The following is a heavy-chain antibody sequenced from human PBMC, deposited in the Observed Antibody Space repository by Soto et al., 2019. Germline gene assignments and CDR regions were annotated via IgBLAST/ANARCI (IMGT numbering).Heavy chain of an antibody. J-gene: IGHJ3*02. Sequence: QVQLQESGPGLVKPSETLSLTCTVSGGSIRSHYWSWIRQTPGKGLEWIGYIYYNGYTNYNRSLRNHDTLSVDTSKNQLSLKLNSVTAADTAVYSCAGKDSSGYMTWAFHIWGQGTMVTVSS. CDR3: AGKDSSGYMTWAFHI. V-gene: IGHV4-59*03. D-gene: IGHD3-22*01. CDR2: IYYNGYT. CDR1: GGSIRSHY.